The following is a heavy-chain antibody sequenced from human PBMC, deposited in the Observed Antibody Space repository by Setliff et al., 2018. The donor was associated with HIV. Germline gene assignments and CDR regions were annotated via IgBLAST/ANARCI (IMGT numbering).Heavy chain of an antibody. CDR3: ARSHFITLFGVIYYPGYFDL. Sequence: GESLKISCKGSGYSFTSHWIAWVRQMPGQGLEWMGIIYPSDSATAYSPSFQGQITISADKSISTAYLQWSSLKASDTAIYYCARSHFITLFGVIYYPGYFDLWGRGTQVTGSS. D-gene: IGHD3-3*01. V-gene: IGHV5-51*01. CDR1: GYSFTSHW. J-gene: IGHJ2*01. CDR2: IYPSDSAT.